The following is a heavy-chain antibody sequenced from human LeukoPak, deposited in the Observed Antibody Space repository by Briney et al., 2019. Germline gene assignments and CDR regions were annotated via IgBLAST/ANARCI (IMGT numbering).Heavy chain of an antibody. CDR1: GFTFSSYA. V-gene: IGHV3-23*01. Sequence: GGSLRLSCAASGFTFSSYAMSWVRQAPGKGLEWVSAISGSGASTYYAGSVKGRFTISRDNSKNTLYVQMNSLRAEDTAVYYCAKSQFGGVFDGFDIWGQGTMVTVSS. CDR3: AKSQFGGVFDGFDI. D-gene: IGHD3-16*01. J-gene: IGHJ3*02. CDR2: ISGSGAST.